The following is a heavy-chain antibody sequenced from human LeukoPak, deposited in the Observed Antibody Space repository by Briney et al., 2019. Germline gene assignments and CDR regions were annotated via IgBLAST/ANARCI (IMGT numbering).Heavy chain of an antibody. V-gene: IGHV4-39*07. Sequence: SETLSLTCSVSGGSISSSSYYWGWIRQPPGKGLEWIGSIYYSGNTYNNPSLKSRVTVSVDTSKNQFSLKLSSVIEADTAVDYRARAYVGYESRFDYWGQGILVSVSS. J-gene: IGHJ4*02. CDR2: IYYSGNT. CDR1: GGSISSSSYY. D-gene: IGHD1-1*01. CDR3: ARAYVGYESRFDY.